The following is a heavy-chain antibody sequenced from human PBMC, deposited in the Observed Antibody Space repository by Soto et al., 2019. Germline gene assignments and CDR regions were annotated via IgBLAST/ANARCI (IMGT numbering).Heavy chain of an antibody. CDR1: GFTFDDYA. J-gene: IGHJ6*02. Sequence: EVQLVESGGDLVQPGRSLRLSCAASGFTFDDYAMHWVRLAPGKGLEWVSGISWNSGDIYYAPSVKGRFTISRDNAKTSLYLQMNSLRPDDTAMYYCAKDAIHVLLGYTYGAGGMNVWGQGTTVTGSS. CDR2: ISWNSGDI. CDR3: AKDAIHVLLGYTYGAGGMNV. V-gene: IGHV3-9*01. D-gene: IGHD5-18*01.